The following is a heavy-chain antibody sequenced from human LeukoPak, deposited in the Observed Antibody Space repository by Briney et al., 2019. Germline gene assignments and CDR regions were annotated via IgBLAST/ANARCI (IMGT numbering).Heavy chain of an antibody. CDR1: GGSVSSGRYY. D-gene: IGHD5-18*01. J-gene: IGHJ4*02. Sequence: PSETLSLTCSVSGGSVSSGRYYWSWIRQPPGKGLGWIGYIFYSGSTLYNPSLKSRVTMSIDTSRNQFPLRVNSVIAADTAVYYCARVYGYNYGYFDFWGQGTLVAVSS. CDR2: IFYSGST. V-gene: IGHV4-61*01. CDR3: ARVYGYNYGYFDF.